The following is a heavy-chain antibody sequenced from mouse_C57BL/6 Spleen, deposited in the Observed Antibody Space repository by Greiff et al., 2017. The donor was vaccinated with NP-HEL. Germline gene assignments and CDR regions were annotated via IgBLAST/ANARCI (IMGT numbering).Heavy chain of an antibody. V-gene: IGHV1-15*01. CDR3: TRSGWYYGSSLAWFAY. J-gene: IGHJ3*01. Sequence: QVQLQQSGAELVRPGASVTLSCKASGYTFTDYEMHWVKQTPVHGLEWIGAIDPETGGTAYNQKFKGKAILTADKSSSTAYMELRSLTSEDSAVYYCTRSGWYYGSSLAWFAYWGQGTLVTVSA. CDR1: GYTFTDYE. CDR2: IDPETGGT. D-gene: IGHD1-1*01.